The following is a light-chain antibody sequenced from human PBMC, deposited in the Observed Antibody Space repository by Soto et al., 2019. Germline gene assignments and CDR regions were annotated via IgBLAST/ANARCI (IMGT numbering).Light chain of an antibody. J-gene: IGLJ7*01. V-gene: IGLV2-11*01. Sequence: QSALTQPRSVSGSPGQSVTISCTGTSSDVGAYNYVSWYQQYPDKAPKLVIYDVSRRPSGVPDRFSGSKSGNTASLTISGLPAEDEADYYCCSYAGSYTDVFGTGTQLTVL. CDR3: CSYAGSYTDV. CDR2: DVS. CDR1: SSDVGAYNY.